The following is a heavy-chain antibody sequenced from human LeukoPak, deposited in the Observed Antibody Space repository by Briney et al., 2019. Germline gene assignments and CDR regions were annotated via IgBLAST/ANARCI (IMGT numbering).Heavy chain of an antibody. CDR3: VRVMSWALGY. Sequence: PGGSLRLSCVASGFTVSDYSMNWVRQAPGKGLEWVSYITSSSSTIYYADSVKGRFTISRDNAQNSLYLQMNSLRAEDTAVYYCVRVMSWALGYWGQGTLVTVSS. J-gene: IGHJ4*02. D-gene: IGHD1-26*01. CDR2: ITSSSSTI. CDR1: GFTVSDYS. V-gene: IGHV3-48*01.